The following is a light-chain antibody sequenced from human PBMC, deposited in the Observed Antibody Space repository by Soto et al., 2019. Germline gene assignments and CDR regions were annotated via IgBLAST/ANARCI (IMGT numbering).Light chain of an antibody. CDR2: DAS. CDR1: QTITTW. CDR3: QQYTNTNNPWM. Sequence: DIRVTQSPLTLSASVGERVTITCRASQTITTWMAWYQQKPGKAPKLLVYDASTLQSGVATRFSGSGSGTEFTLIISGLQPEDSATYYCQQYTNTNNPWMFGQGTKVDNK. V-gene: IGKV1-5*01. J-gene: IGKJ1*01.